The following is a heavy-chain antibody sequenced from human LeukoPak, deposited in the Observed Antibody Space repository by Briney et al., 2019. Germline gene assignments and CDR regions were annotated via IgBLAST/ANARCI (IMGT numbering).Heavy chain of an antibody. CDR1: GYTFTNDG. Sequence: ASVKVSCKASGYTFTNDGISWVRQAPGQGLEWMGWISAYNGNTNYAQKFQDRVTMTTDTPTSTAYMELRSLRSDDTAVYYCARDFVDTVMVVDYWGQGTLVTVSS. V-gene: IGHV1-18*01. D-gene: IGHD5-18*01. CDR2: ISAYNGNT. J-gene: IGHJ4*02. CDR3: ARDFVDTVMVVDY.